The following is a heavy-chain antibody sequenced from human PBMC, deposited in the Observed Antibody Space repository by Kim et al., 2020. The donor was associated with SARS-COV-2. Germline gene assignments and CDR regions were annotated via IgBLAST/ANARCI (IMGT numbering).Heavy chain of an antibody. J-gene: IGHJ2*01. D-gene: IGHD6-19*01. CDR3: ARGALIAVAGNWYFDL. CDR1: GGSISSGSYY. V-gene: IGHV4-61*02. Sequence: SETLSLTCTVSGGSISSGSYYWSWIRQPAGKGLEWIGRIYTSGSTNYNPSLKSRVTISVDTSKNQFSLKLSSVTAADTAVYYCARGALIAVAGNWYFDLWGRGTLVTVSS. CDR2: IYTSGST.